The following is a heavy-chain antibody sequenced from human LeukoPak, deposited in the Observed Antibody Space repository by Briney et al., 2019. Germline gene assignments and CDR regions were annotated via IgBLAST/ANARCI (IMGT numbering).Heavy chain of an antibody. CDR2: ISGSGSST. CDR3: AKDTGRSSSWYYFDY. J-gene: IGHJ4*02. CDR1: GFTFSGYA. D-gene: IGHD6-13*01. Sequence: GGSLRLSCAASGFTFSGYAMNWVRQAPGKGLEWVSGISGSGSSTYYADSVKGRFTISRDNSKNTLYLQMNSLRAEDTAVYYCAKDTGRSSSWYYFDYWGQGTLVTVSS. V-gene: IGHV3-23*01.